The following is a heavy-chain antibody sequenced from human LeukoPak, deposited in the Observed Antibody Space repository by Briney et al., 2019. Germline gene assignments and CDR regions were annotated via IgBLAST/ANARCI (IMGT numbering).Heavy chain of an antibody. Sequence: PSETLSLTCAVAGYSISSGYYWAWIRQPPGRGLEWIANIYHTGNTYYDPSLNSRVTMSVDTSKNQFSLRLSSVTAADTAVYYCARAGGSSSPYYYYYMDVWGKGTTVTVPS. V-gene: IGHV4-38-2*01. CDR1: GYSISSGYY. CDR3: ARAGGSSSPYYYYYMDV. CDR2: IYHTGNT. J-gene: IGHJ6*03. D-gene: IGHD6-6*01.